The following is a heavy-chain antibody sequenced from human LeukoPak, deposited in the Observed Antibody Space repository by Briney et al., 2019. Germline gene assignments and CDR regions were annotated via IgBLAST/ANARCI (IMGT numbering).Heavy chain of an antibody. D-gene: IGHD4-23*01. Sequence: SVKVSCKASGGTFSSYAISWVRQAPGQGLEWVGRIIPILGIANYAQKFQGRVTITADKSTSTAYMELSSLRSEDTAVYYCARDGYGGNPRVYYFDYWGQGTLVTVSS. CDR3: ARDGYGGNPRVYYFDY. CDR1: GGTFSSYA. V-gene: IGHV1-69*04. CDR2: IIPILGIA. J-gene: IGHJ4*02.